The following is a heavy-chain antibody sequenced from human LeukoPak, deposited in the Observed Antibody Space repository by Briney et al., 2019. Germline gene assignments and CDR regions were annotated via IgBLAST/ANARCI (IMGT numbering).Heavy chain of an antibody. CDR2: IIPIFGTA. CDR1: GGTFSTYA. J-gene: IGHJ4*02. Sequence: RASVKVSCKASGGTFSTYAISWVRQAPGQGLEWMGVIIPIFGTANYAQKFQGRVTITPEETTRTAYMELSSLRSEDTAVYYCARAFGTYYYLSGSYGYWGQGTLVTVSS. CDR3: ARAFGTYYYLSGSYGY. V-gene: IGHV1-69*01. D-gene: IGHD3-10*01.